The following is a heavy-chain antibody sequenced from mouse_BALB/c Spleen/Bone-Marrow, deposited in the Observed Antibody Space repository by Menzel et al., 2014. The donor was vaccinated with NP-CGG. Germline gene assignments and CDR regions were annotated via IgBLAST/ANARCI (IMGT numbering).Heavy chain of an antibody. CDR2: IRNKANGYTT. CDR3: ARDKGRVFFDY. CDR1: GFTFXDYY. V-gene: IGHV7-3*02. J-gene: IGHJ2*01. Sequence: DVMLVESGGGLVQPGGSLRLPCATSGFTFXDYYMNWVRQPPGKALEWLGFIRNKANGYTTEYSASVKSRFTISRDNSQNILYLQMNTLRVDDSATYYCARDKGRVFFDYWGQGTTLTVSS.